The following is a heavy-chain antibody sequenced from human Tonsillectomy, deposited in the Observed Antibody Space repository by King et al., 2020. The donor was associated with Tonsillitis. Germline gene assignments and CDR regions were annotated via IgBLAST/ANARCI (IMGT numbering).Heavy chain of an antibody. V-gene: IGHV3-7*03. J-gene: IGHJ4*02. CDR2: INQDGSEK. Sequence: VQLVESGGGLVQPGGSLRLSCAASAFTFSSYWMSWVRQAPGKGLEWVANINQDGSEKYYVDSVKGRFTGSRDNAKNSLYLQMNSLRAEDTALYYCARDPAGGYGGNYYFDLWGQGTLVTVSS. CDR1: AFTFSSYW. D-gene: IGHD4-23*01. CDR3: ARDPAGGYGGNYYFDL.